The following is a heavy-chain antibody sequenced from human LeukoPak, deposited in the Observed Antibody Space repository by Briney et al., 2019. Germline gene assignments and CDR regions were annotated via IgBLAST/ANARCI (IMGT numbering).Heavy chain of an antibody. V-gene: IGHV4-61*02. J-gene: IGHJ4*02. Sequence: PSQTLSLTCIVSGGSISSGDYYWSWIRQPPGKGLEWIGRIYTSGNTNYSPSLKSRLTISIDTSKNEFSLKLSSVTAADTAVYYCARDSSTWYGGPYCFDHWGQGILVTVFS. CDR2: IYTSGNT. CDR1: GGSISSGDYY. D-gene: IGHD6-19*01. CDR3: ARDSSTWYGGPYCFDH.